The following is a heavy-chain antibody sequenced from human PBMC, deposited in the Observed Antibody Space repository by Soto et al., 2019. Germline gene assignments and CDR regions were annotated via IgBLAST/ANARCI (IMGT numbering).Heavy chain of an antibody. CDR2: IYYSGST. CDR1: GGSISSYY. J-gene: IGHJ4*02. CDR3: ASCNPYDSSGYSFDY. V-gene: IGHV4-59*01. D-gene: IGHD3-22*01. Sequence: SETLSLTCTVSGGSISSYYWSWIRQPPGKGLEWIGYIYYSGSTNYNPSLKSRVTISVDTSKNQFSLKLSSVTAADTAVYYCASCNPYDSSGYSFDYWGQGTLVTVSS.